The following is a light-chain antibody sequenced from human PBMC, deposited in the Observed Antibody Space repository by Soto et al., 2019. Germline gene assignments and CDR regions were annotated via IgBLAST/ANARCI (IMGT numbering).Light chain of an antibody. CDR1: SSDIGGYNY. J-gene: IGLJ1*01. V-gene: IGLV2-14*01. Sequence: QSVLTQPDSVSGSPGQSITISCTGTSSDIGGYNYVSWYQQHPGKAPKLMIYEVSDRPSGLSNRFSGSKSGNTASLTISGLQAEDEADYYCSSYTTSSLLVFGTGTKVTVL. CDR3: SSYTTSSLLV. CDR2: EVS.